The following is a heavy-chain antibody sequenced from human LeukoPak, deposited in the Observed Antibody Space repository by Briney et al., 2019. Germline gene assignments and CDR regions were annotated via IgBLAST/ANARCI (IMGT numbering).Heavy chain of an antibody. J-gene: IGHJ4*02. D-gene: IGHD2-15*01. V-gene: IGHV1-8*03. Sequence: ASVKVSCKASGYTFTSYDINWVRQATGQGLEWMGWMNPNSGNTGYAQKFQGRVTITRNTSISTAYMELSSLRSEDTAVYYCARASGCSGGSCYVDWGRGTLVTVSS. CDR1: GYTFTSYD. CDR2: MNPNSGNT. CDR3: ARASGCSGGSCYVD.